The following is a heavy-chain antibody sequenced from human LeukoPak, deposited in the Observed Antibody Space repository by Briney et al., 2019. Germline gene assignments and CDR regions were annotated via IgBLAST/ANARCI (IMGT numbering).Heavy chain of an antibody. V-gene: IGHV4-61*02. CDR1: GGSISSGSYY. D-gene: IGHD6-13*01. CDR3: ARDGQQLVNWRRYYYYYMDV. CDR2: IYTSGST. Sequence: PSETLSLTCTVSGGSISSGSYYWSWIRQPAGKGLEWIGRIYTSGSTNYNPSLKSRVTKSVDTSKNQFSLKLSSVTAADTAVYYCARDGQQLVNWRRYYYYYMDVWGKGTTVTVSS. J-gene: IGHJ6*03.